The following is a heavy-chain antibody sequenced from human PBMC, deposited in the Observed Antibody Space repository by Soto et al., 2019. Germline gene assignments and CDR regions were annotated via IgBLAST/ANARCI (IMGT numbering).Heavy chain of an antibody. CDR2: IDPSDSYT. Sequence: GESLKISCKGSGYSFTSYWISWVRQMPGKGLEWMGRIDPSDSYTNYSPSFQGHVTISADKSISTAHLQWSSLKASDTAMYYCARRRKYYDSSGYPDFDYWGQGTLVTVSS. D-gene: IGHD3-22*01. V-gene: IGHV5-10-1*01. J-gene: IGHJ4*02. CDR3: ARRRKYYDSSGYPDFDY. CDR1: GYSFTSYW.